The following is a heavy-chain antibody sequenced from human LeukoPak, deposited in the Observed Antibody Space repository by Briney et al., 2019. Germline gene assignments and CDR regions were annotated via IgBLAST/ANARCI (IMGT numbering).Heavy chain of an antibody. CDR2: IKQDGSEK. D-gene: IGHD3-22*01. V-gene: IGHV3-7*03. Sequence: GGSLRLSCAASGFTFSSYWMSWVRQAPGKGLEWVANIKQDGSEKYYVDSVKGRFTISRDNSKNTLYLQMNSLRPEDTAVYYCAKSSGINMIVVVITSFDYWGQGTLVTVSS. J-gene: IGHJ4*02. CDR3: AKSSGINMIVVVITSFDY. CDR1: GFTFSSYW.